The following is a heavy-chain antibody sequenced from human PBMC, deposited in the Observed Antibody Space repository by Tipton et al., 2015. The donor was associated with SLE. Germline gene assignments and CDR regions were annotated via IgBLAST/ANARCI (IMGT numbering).Heavy chain of an antibody. V-gene: IGHV5-51*01. J-gene: IGHJ6*02. CDR3: ARHGYSSSYYYYYYGMDV. D-gene: IGHD6-13*01. Sequence: QLVQSGAEVKKPGESLKISCKGSGYSFTSYWIGWVRQMPGKGLEWMGIIYPGDSDTRYSPSFQGQVTISADKSISTAYLQWSSLKASDTAMYYCARHGYSSSYYYYYYGMDVWGQGTTVTVSS. CDR1: GYSFTSYW. CDR2: IYPGDSDT.